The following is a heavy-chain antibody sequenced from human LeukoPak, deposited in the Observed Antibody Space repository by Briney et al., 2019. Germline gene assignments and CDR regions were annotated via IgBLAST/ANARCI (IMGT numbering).Heavy chain of an antibody. J-gene: IGHJ4*02. V-gene: IGHV3-30*04. Sequence: GGSLRLSCAASGFTFSNSAMHWVRQAPGKGLEWVTLIPNDGSNKYYADSVKGRFTISRDNSKNTLYLQMNSLRAEDTAVYYCARDRSYSSSSRGLDYWGQGTLVTVSS. CDR3: ARDRSYSSSSRGLDY. CDR1: GFTFSNSA. D-gene: IGHD6-6*01. CDR2: IPNDGSNK.